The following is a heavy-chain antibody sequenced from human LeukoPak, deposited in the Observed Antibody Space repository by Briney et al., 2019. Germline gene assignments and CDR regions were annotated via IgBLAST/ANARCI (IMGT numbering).Heavy chain of an antibody. Sequence: PSETLSLTCAVSGYSISSGYYWGWIRQPPGKGLEWIGSIYHSGSTYYNPSLKSRVTISVDTSKNQFSLKLSSVTAADTAVYYCARHYGSYNRFDPWGQGTLVTVSS. CDR1: GYSISSGYY. D-gene: IGHD3-16*01. J-gene: IGHJ5*02. V-gene: IGHV4-38-2*01. CDR3: ARHYGSYNRFDP. CDR2: IYHSGST.